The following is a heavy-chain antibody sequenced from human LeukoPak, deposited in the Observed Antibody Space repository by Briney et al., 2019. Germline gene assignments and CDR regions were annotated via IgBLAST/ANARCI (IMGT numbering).Heavy chain of an antibody. V-gene: IGHV1-8*02. Sequence: ASVTVSFTASGYTFTSYGISWVRQAPGQGLEWMGWMNPNSGNTGYAQKFQGRVTMTRNTSISTAYMELSSLRSEDTAVYYCARVWAGVDTAMVYYFDYWGQGTLVTVSS. CDR3: ARVWAGVDTAMVYYFDY. D-gene: IGHD5-18*01. CDR1: GYTFTSYG. CDR2: MNPNSGNT. J-gene: IGHJ4*02.